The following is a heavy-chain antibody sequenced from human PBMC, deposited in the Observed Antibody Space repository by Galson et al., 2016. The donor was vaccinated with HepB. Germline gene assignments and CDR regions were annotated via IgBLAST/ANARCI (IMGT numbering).Heavy chain of an antibody. V-gene: IGHV4-4*02. J-gene: IGHJ4*02. CDR2: ICSGGYT. D-gene: IGHD6-13*01. CDR1: GDSISSDKC. Sequence: SETLSLTCTVSGDSISSDKCWSWVRQSPGKGLEWIGEICSGGYTNYNPSLKSQVTISVDKSKNQVSLRLRSVSAADTAMYYCAAAGGREGITPVWGQGTLVTVSS. CDR3: AAAGGREGITPV.